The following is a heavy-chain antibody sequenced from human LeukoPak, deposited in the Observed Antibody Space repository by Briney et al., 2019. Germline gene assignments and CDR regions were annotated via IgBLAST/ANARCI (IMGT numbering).Heavy chain of an antibody. Sequence: PSETLSLTCTVSGGSISSSSYYWSWIRQPPGKGLEWIGYIYYSGSTNYNPSLKSRVTISVDTSKNQFSLKLSSVTAADTAVYYCARRIQPYYYYGMDVWGQGTTVTVSS. J-gene: IGHJ6*02. D-gene: IGHD5-18*01. CDR2: IYYSGST. V-gene: IGHV4-61*05. CDR1: GGSISSSSYY. CDR3: ARRIQPYYYYGMDV.